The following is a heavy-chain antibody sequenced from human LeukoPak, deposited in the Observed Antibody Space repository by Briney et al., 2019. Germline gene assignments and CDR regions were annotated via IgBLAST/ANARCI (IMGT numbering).Heavy chain of an antibody. CDR3: AREGYSSGSRTGIDY. CDR1: GFTVSSNF. D-gene: IGHD5-18*01. CDR2: IYSGGST. Sequence: GGSLRLSCAASGFTVSSNFMNWVRQAPGRGLEWVSVIYSGGSTSYADSVKGRYTISRDNSKNTLFLQMNSLRIDDTAVYYCAREGYSSGSRTGIDYWGQGTLVTVSS. V-gene: IGHV3-66*02. J-gene: IGHJ4*02.